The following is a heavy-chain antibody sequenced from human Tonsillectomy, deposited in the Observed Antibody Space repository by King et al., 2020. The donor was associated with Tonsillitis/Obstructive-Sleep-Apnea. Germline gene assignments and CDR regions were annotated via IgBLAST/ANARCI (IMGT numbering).Heavy chain of an antibody. CDR1: GFTFSSYD. V-gene: IGHV3-23*04. CDR2: ISGSGGST. J-gene: IGHJ3*02. D-gene: IGHD3-22*01. CDR3: AKERYDSRGPFPPRAFYI. Sequence: QLVQSGGGLVQPGGSLRLSCAASGFTFSSYDMNWVRQAPGKGLEWVSGISGSGGSTYYADSVKGRFTISRDNSKNTLYLQMNSLRAEDTAVYYCAKERYDSRGPFPPRAFYIWGQGTMVTVSS.